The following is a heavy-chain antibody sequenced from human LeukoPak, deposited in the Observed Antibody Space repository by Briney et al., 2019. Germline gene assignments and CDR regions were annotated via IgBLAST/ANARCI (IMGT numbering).Heavy chain of an antibody. V-gene: IGHV4-61*05. J-gene: IGHJ3*02. CDR2: IYYSGST. Sequence: SETLSLTCTVSGGSISSSSYYWSWIRQPPGKGLEWIGYIYYSGSTNYNPSLKSRVTISVDTSKNQFSLKLSSVTAADTAVYYCARHVLWGLQSTSAFDIWGQGTMVTVSS. D-gene: IGHD4-11*01. CDR1: GGSISSSSYY. CDR3: ARHVLWGLQSTSAFDI.